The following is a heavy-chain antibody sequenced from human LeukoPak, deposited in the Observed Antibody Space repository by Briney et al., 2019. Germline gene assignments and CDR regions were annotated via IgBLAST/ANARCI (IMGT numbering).Heavy chain of an antibody. CDR3: ARQAKITIFGVVGNDYFDY. V-gene: IGHV4-59*08. J-gene: IGHJ4*02. Sequence: SETLSLTCTVSGDSIGSYSWNWIRQPPGKGLEWIGYIYYSGNTNYNPSLKSRVTMSVDTSKNQFSLKLSSVTAADTAVYYCARQAKITIFGVVGNDYFDYWGQGTLVTVSS. CDR1: GDSIGSYS. CDR2: IYYSGNT. D-gene: IGHD3-3*01.